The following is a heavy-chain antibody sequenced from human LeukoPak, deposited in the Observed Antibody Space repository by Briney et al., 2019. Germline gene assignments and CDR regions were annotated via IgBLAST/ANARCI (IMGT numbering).Heavy chain of an antibody. V-gene: IGHV3-30*04. CDR1: GFTLSSYA. J-gene: IGHJ4*02. CDR2: ISYDGSNK. CDR3: ARETFYYYDSSGYFDY. Sequence: GGSLRLSCAASGFTLSSYAMHWVRQAPGKGLEWVAVISYDGSNKYYADSVKGRFTISRDNSKNTLYLQMNSLRAEDTAVYYCARETFYYYDSSGYFDYWGQGTLVTVSS. D-gene: IGHD3-22*01.